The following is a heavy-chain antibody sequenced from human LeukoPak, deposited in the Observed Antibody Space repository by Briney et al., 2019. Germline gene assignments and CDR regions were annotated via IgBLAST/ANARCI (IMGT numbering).Heavy chain of an antibody. J-gene: IGHJ6*03. CDR1: GGVISDYY. V-gene: IGHV4-59*01. D-gene: IGHD5-12*01. CDR2: VFYSGAT. Sequence: SETLSLTCTVSGGVISDYYWSWIRQPPGKALEWIGYVFYSGATNYNPSLKSRVTLSVDTSKNQFSLKLTSVTAADTAVYYCARPVARGYYYMDVWGKGTMVTVSS. CDR3: ARPVARGYYYMDV.